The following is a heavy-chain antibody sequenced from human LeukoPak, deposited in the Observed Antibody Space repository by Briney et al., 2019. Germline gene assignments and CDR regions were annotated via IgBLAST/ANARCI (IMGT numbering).Heavy chain of an antibody. CDR2: LPYDGSYN. D-gene: IGHD2-15*01. Sequence: GGSLGLSCEVSGVSLSSYGMHWVRQAPGKGLEWVAWLPYDGSYNSTAASLKGRFAISKDISKNTLYLDMDSLTPEDTAVYYCAAAGLGVAHWFSSWGQGTLVIVSS. CDR1: GVSLSSYG. V-gene: IGHV3-30*02. J-gene: IGHJ5*01. CDR3: AAAGLGVAHWFSS.